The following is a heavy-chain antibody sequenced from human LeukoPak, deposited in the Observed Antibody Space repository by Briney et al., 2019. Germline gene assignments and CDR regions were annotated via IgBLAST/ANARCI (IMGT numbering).Heavy chain of an antibody. CDR1: GYSFTTNW. CDR3: ARPGYSSSLDY. CDR2: IFPSDSDT. V-gene: IGHV5-51*01. D-gene: IGHD6-13*01. J-gene: IGHJ4*02. Sequence: GESLKISCKGFGYSFTTNWIGWVRQMLGKGLEWMGIIFPSDSDTRYSPSFQGQVTISADKSTSTAYLQWSSLKASDTAVYYCARPGYSSSLDYWGQGTLVTVSS.